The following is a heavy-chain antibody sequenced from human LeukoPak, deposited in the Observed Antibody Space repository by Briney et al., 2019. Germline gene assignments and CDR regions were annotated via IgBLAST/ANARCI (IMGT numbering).Heavy chain of an antibody. V-gene: IGHV3-7*03. D-gene: IGHD3-3*01. CDR2: IKQDGSEK. J-gene: IGHJ4*02. CDR3: AKDRGITIFGVVTRFDY. Sequence: GGSLRLSCAASGFTFSSYWMSWVRQAPGKGLGWVANIKQDGSEKYYVDSVKGRFTISRDNAKNSLYLQMNSLRAEDTAVYYCAKDRGITIFGVVTRFDYWGQGTLVTVSS. CDR1: GFTFSSYW.